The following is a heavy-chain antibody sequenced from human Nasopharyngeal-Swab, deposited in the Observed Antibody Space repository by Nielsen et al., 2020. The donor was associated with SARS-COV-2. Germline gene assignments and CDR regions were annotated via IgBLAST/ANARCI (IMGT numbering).Heavy chain of an antibody. V-gene: IGHV2-70*01. J-gene: IGHJ4*02. CDR2: IDWDEDK. D-gene: IGHD6-19*01. Sequence: SGPTLVKPTQTVTLTCTFSGFSLNTSGMCLTWIRQPPGKAREWLALIDWDEDKYYSTSLKTRLTISKDTSKNQVVLTMTNMDQADTATYYCARNPPRGSGFDFWGQGILVTVSS. CDR1: GFSLNTSGMC. CDR3: ARNPPRGSGFDF.